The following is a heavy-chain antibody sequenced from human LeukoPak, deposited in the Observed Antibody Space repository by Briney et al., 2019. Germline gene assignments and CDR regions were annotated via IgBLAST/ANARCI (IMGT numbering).Heavy chain of an antibody. J-gene: IGHJ6*02. V-gene: IGHV1-2*02. CDR3: ASIYYDSSGSRPYYYGMDV. CDR1: GYTFTGYY. CDR2: IYPNSGGT. Sequence: ASVKVSCKASGYTFTGYYMHWVRQAPGQGRKWMGWIYPNSGGTNYAHKFQGRVTMTRDTSSSTAYMELSRLRSDDTAVYYCASIYYDSSGSRPYYYGMDVWGQGTTVTVSS. D-gene: IGHD3-22*01.